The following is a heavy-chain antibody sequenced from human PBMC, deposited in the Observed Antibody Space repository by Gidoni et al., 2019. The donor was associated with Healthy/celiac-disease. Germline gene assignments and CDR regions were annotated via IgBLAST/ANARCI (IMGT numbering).Heavy chain of an antibody. V-gene: IGHV3-21*01. Sequence: EVQLVESAGGLLKPGGSLIPSCAASALTFSSYSMNWVRQAPGKGLEWVSSISSSSSYIDYADSVKGRFTISRDNAKNSLYLQMNSLRAEDTAVYYCARDRGVATPDYWGQGTLVTVSS. J-gene: IGHJ4*02. CDR2: ISSSSSYI. CDR1: ALTFSSYS. CDR3: ARDRGVATPDY. D-gene: IGHD2-15*01.